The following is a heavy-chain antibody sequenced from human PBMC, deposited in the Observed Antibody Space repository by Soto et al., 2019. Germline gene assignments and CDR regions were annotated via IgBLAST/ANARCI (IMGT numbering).Heavy chain of an antibody. Sequence: GGSLRLSCAASGFTFSSYAMSWGRQAPGKGLEWVSAISGSGGSTYYADSVKGRFTISRDNSKTTLYLQMNSLRAEDTAVYYCATPTRLGTYYYFLGCCPPRKCAFDFSGQGSLVTVSS. CDR2: ISGSGGST. CDR3: ATPTRLGTYYYFLGCCPPRKCAFDF. CDR1: GFTFSSYA. V-gene: IGHV3-23*01. J-gene: IGHJ3*01. D-gene: IGHD3-3*01.